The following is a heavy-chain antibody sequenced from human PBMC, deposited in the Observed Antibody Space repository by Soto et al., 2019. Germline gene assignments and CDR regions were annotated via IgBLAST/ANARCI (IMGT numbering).Heavy chain of an antibody. J-gene: IGHJ5*02. Sequence: QLQLQESGPGLVRPSETLSLTCTVSGGSISSSSYYWGWIRQPPGKGLVWIGSIYYSGSTYYNPSLKSRVTIPVDTSNTQFSLKLSSVTAADTAVYYCASPKIAFYNWFDPWGQGTLVTVSS. V-gene: IGHV4-39*01. CDR2: IYYSGST. CDR3: ASPKIAFYNWFDP. CDR1: GGSISSSSYY. D-gene: IGHD3-3*02.